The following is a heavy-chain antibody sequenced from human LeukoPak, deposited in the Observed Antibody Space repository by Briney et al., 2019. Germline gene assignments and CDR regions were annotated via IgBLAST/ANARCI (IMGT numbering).Heavy chain of an antibody. CDR1: GFTFSSFA. CDR3: ARDHNYAFDN. D-gene: IGHD1-1*01. V-gene: IGHV3-48*01. Sequence: GGSLRLSCAASGFTFSSFAMSWVRQAPGKGLEWISYIGIDSGNTKYADSVRGRFTISTDKAKNSLYLQMNSLRVEDTAVYYCARDHNYAFDNWGQGTLVSVAS. J-gene: IGHJ4*02. CDR2: IGIDSGNT.